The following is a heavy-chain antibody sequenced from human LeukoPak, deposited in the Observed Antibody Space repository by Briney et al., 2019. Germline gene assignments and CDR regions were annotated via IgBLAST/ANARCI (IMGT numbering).Heavy chain of an antibody. CDR2: IYYSGST. V-gene: IGHV4-39*01. CDR1: GGSISSSSYY. Sequence: SETLSLTCTVSGGSISSSSYYWGWIRQPPGKGLEWIGSIYYSGSTYYNPSLKSRVTISVDTSKNQFSLKLSSVTAADTAVYYCARPRAAFDIWGQGTMVAVSS. J-gene: IGHJ3*02. CDR3: ARPRAAFDI.